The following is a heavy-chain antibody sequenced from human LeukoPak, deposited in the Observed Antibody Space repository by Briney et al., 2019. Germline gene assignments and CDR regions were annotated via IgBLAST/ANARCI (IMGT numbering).Heavy chain of an antibody. V-gene: IGHV3-11*01. CDR3: ARDAIESSGFDFDY. CDR1: GFTFSDYY. CDR2: ISTSAGTI. Sequence: PGESLRLSCAASGFTFSDYYMTWIRQAPGKGLEWISYISTSAGTIYYADSVKGRSTISRENAKNSLYLQMNSLRAEDTAVYYCARDAIESSGFDFDYWGQGTLVTVSS. J-gene: IGHJ4*02. D-gene: IGHD3-22*01.